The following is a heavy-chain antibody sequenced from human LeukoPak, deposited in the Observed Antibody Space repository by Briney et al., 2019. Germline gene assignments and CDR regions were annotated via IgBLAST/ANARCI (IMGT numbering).Heavy chain of an antibody. Sequence: SDTLSLTCTVSGGSISSYYWSWIQQPPGKGLEWIGYFYYSGYTNYHPSLTSRVNISVDASKHQFSLKLRSVTAADTAVYYCARRGYCSSTSCWFGDFDYWGQGTLVTV. CDR3: ARRGYCSSTSCWFGDFDY. J-gene: IGHJ4*02. CDR1: GGSISSYY. D-gene: IGHD2-2*01. V-gene: IGHV4-59*01. CDR2: FYYSGYT.